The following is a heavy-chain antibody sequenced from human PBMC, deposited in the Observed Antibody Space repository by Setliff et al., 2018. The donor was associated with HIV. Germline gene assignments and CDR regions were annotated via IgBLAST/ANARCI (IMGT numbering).Heavy chain of an antibody. Sequence: PSETLSLTCAVYGGSFSGYYWSWIRQPPGKGLEWIGEINHSGSTNYNPSLKSRVTISVDTSKEQVSLKLSSVTAADTAVYYCVRAEYSSSSDWFAPWGQGALVTVSS. D-gene: IGHD6-6*01. CDR3: VRAEYSSSSDWFAP. CDR2: INHSGST. CDR1: GGSFSGYY. J-gene: IGHJ5*02. V-gene: IGHV4-34*01.